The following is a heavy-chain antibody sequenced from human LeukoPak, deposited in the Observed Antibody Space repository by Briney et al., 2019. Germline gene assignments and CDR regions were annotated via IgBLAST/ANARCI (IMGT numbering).Heavy chain of an antibody. CDR2: IIPIFGTA. D-gene: IGHD6-13*01. CDR1: GGTFSSYA. J-gene: IGHJ6*03. V-gene: IGHV1-69*06. CDR3: ASSAAGHYYYYYYMDV. Sequence: SVKVSCKASGGTFSSYAISWVRQAPGQGLEWMGGIIPIFGTANYAQKFQGRVTITADKSTSTAYMELSSLRSEDTAVYYCASSAAGHYYYYYYMDVWGKGTTVTVSS.